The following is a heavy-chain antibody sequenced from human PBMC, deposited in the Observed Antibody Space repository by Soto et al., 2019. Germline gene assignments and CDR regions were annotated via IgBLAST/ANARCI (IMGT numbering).Heavy chain of an antibody. D-gene: IGHD2-21*02. CDR3: ARHRGTALGQAFDI. J-gene: IGHJ3*02. CDR2: IDPSDSNV. V-gene: IGHV5-10-1*04. Sequence: GESLKISCKDTGHSFASYWISWVRQMPGKGLEWMGKIDPSDSNVNYNPSFQGQVTFSVDKLISTAYLQWSSLKASDTAMYYCARHRGTALGQAFDIWGQGTMVTVS. CDR1: GHSFASYW.